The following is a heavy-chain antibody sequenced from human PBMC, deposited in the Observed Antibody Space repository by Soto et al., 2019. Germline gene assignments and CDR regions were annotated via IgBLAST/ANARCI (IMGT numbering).Heavy chain of an antibody. J-gene: IGHJ4*02. CDR2: ISGSGGIT. CDR3: ATPPPDCATTRCPYSFDS. D-gene: IGHD2-2*01. CDR1: GPPFSYYA. Sequence: EVQLLESGGGLVQPGGSLRLACAASGPPFSYYAMSWVRQAPGKGLEWVSVISGSGGITYYADSVKGRFTISRDNSKNTLYPQMNSLRADDTAVYYCATPPPDCATTRCPYSFDSWGPGPLVTVSS. V-gene: IGHV3-23*01.